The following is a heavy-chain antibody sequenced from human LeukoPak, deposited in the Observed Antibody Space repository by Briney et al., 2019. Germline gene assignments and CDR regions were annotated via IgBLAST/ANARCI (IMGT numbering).Heavy chain of an antibody. CDR2: ISAYNGDT. Sequence: ASVKVSCKASGFTFTSYGFSWVRQSPGQGLEWMGWISAYNGDTNYAQNLQGRVTMTTDTSTSTAYMELRSLRSEDTAVYYCARVWYGDSNWFDPWGQGTLVTVSS. J-gene: IGHJ5*02. CDR3: ARVWYGDSNWFDP. CDR1: GFTFTSYG. V-gene: IGHV1-18*01. D-gene: IGHD4-17*01.